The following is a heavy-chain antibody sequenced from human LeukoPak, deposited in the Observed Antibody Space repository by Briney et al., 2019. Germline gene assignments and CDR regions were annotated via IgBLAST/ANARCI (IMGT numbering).Heavy chain of an antibody. CDR1: GYTFTGYY. Sequence: ASVKVSCKASGYTFTGYYMHWVRQAPGQGLEWMGWINPNSGGTNYAQKFQGRVTITADKSTSTAYMELSSLRSEDTAVYYCARVWGHYYYMDVWGKGTTVTISS. CDR2: INPNSGGT. J-gene: IGHJ6*03. V-gene: IGHV1-2*02. CDR3: ARVWGHYYYMDV. D-gene: IGHD1-26*01.